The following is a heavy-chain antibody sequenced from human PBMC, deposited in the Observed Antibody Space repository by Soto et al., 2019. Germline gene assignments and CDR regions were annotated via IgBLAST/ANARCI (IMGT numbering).Heavy chain of an antibody. CDR1: GFTFSSYG. D-gene: IGHD3-22*01. Sequence: PWGSLSLSCAASGFTFSSYGIHWFRQSPGKGLEWVSAISGSGGSTYYADSVKGRFTISRDNSKNTLYLQMNSLRAEDTAVYYCAKRAGTDYYDREFDYWGQGTLVTVS. V-gene: IGHV3-23*01. J-gene: IGHJ4*02. CDR2: ISGSGGST. CDR3: AKRAGTDYYDREFDY.